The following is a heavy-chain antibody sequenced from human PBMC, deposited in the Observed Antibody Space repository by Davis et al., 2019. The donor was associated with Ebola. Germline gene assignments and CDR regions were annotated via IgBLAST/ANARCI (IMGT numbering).Heavy chain of an antibody. CDR2: IIPIVGIA. D-gene: IGHD1-1*01. V-gene: IGHV1-69*04. CDR3: ARGGTWNLDYGMDV. Sequence: AASVKVSCKASGGTFSSDGISWVQQAPGQGLEWMGRIIPIVGIANYAPKFQGRVTITADKSTSTANMEVNSLRSEDTAVYYCARGGTWNLDYGMDVWGQGTTVTVSS. CDR1: GGTFSSDG. J-gene: IGHJ6*02.